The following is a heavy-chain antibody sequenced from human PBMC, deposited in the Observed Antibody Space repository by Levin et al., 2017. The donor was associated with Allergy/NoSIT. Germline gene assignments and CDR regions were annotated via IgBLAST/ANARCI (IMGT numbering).Heavy chain of an antibody. V-gene: IGHV3-30-3*01. Sequence: GESLKISCAASGFTFSSYAMHWVRQAPGKGLEWVAVISYDGSNKYYADSVKGRFTISRDNSKNTLYLQMNSLRAEDTAVYYCARDSSGWDDAFDIWGQGTMVTVSS. D-gene: IGHD6-19*01. CDR2: ISYDGSNK. CDR3: ARDSSGWDDAFDI. J-gene: IGHJ3*02. CDR1: GFTFSSYA.